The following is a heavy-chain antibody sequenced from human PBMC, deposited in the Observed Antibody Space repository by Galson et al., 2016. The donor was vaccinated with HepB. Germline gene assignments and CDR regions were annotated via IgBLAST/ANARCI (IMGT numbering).Heavy chain of an antibody. D-gene: IGHD3-10*01. J-gene: IGHJ4*02. CDR2: ITSGDTT. CDR3: ARWDYFGSGNYEF. Sequence: SLRLSCAASGFTFVNYVMNWVRQAPGKGLEWVSLITSGDTTYYADAVEGRFTIFRDNSKNTLSLQMTRLRVEDTAVYFWARWDYFGSGNYEFWGQGSLVIVSS. V-gene: IGHV3-23*01. CDR1: GFTFVNYV.